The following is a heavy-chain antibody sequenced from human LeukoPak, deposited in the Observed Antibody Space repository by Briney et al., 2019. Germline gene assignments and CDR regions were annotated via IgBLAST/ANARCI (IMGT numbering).Heavy chain of an antibody. V-gene: IGHV3-11*04. CDR3: ASILGYCSSTSCYAFDY. Sequence: PGGSLRLSCAASGFTFSDYYMSWIRQAPGKGLEWVSYISSSGSTIYYADSVKGRFTISRDNAKNSLYLQMNSLRDEDTAVYYCASILGYCSSTSCYAFDYWGQGTLVTVSS. CDR1: GFTFSDYY. CDR2: ISSSGSTI. J-gene: IGHJ4*02. D-gene: IGHD2-2*01.